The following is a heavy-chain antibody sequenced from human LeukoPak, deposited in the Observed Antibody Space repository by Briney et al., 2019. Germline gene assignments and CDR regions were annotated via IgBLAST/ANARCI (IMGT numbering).Heavy chain of an antibody. CDR2: ISGSGGST. CDR1: GFTFSSYG. J-gene: IGHJ3*02. V-gene: IGHV3-23*01. Sequence: AGGSLRLSCAASGFTFSSYGMNWVRQAPGKGVEWVSAISGSGGSTYYADSVKGRFTISRDNSKNTLYLQMNSLRAEDTALYYCARTGNRNVHRYYYDSSGYYHDAFDIWGQGTMVTVSS. CDR3: ARTGNRNVHRYYYDSSGYYHDAFDI. D-gene: IGHD3-22*01.